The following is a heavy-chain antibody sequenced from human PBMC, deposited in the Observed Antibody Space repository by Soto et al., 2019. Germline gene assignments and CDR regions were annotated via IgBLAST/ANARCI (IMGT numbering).Heavy chain of an antibody. CDR1: GGSISGHY. CDR2: IYSSGTT. CDR3: ARELMVGPEEYLDF. Sequence: QVQLQESGPGLVKPSETLSLTCTVSGGSISGHYWSWIRQPAGKGLEWIGRIYSSGTTKYNPTLKSPVTMSIDSSKNQFSLRLNSVTAADTAVYYCARELMVGPEEYLDFWGQGTLVTVSS. D-gene: IGHD3-10*01. J-gene: IGHJ4*02. V-gene: IGHV4-4*07.